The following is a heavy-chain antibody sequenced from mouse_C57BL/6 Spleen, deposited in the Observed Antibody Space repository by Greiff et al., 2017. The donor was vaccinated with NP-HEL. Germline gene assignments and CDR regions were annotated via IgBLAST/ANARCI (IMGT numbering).Heavy chain of an antibody. V-gene: IGHV1-74*01. CDR3: ANYGNYPWFAY. J-gene: IGHJ3*01. D-gene: IGHD2-1*01. CDR1: GYTSTSYW. CDR2: IHPSDSDT. Sequence: VKLQQPGAELVKTGASVKVSCKASGYTSTSYWMHWVKQRPGQGLEWIGRIHPSDSDTKYNQKFKGKATLTVDKSSSTDYIQLSILTSEDSAVYYYANYGNYPWFAYWGQGTLVTVSA.